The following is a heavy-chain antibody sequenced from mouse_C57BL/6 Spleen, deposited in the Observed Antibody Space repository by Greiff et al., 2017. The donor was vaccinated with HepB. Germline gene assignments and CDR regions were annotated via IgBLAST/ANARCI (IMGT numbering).Heavy chain of an antibody. CDR3: ARGGSSGSPFDY. D-gene: IGHD3-2*02. V-gene: IGHV5-4*03. CDR1: GFTFSSYA. CDR2: ISDGGSYT. J-gene: IGHJ2*01. Sequence: EVKLMESGGGLVKPGGSLKLSCAASGFTFSSYAMSWVRQTPEQRLEWVATISDGGSYTYYPDNVKGRFTISRDNAKNNLYLQMSHLKSEDTAMDDCARGGSSGSPFDYWGQGTTLTVSS.